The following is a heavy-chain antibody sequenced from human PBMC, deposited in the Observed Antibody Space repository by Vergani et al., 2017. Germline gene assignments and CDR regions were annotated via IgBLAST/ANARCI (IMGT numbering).Heavy chain of an antibody. Sequence: QVQLQESGPGLVKPSQTLSLTCTVSGGSISSGSYYWSWIRQPPGKGLEWIGYIYYSGSTYYNPSLKSRVTISVDTSKNQFSLKLSSVTAADTAVYYCAREGIDYGDYGLYYYGMDVWGQGTTVTVSS. CDR2: IYYSGST. V-gene: IGHV4-30-4*08. CDR3: AREGIDYGDYGLYYYGMDV. CDR1: GGSISSGSYY. D-gene: IGHD4-17*01. J-gene: IGHJ6*02.